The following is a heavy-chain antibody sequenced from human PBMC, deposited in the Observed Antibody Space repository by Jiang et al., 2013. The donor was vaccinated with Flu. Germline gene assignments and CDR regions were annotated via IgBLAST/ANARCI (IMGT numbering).Heavy chain of an antibody. CDR2: TYYRSKWYT. V-gene: IGHV6-1*01. J-gene: IGHJ6*02. CDR1: GDSVSGDSVD. Sequence: QTLSLTCAISGDSVSGDSVDWSWFRQSPSRGLEWLGRTYYRSKWYTDYAVSVRSRLNINPDTSKNQFSLQLSSVTPEDSAVYYCARHFRATDSYYFYGMDVWGQGTTVTVSS. CDR3: ARHFRATDSYYFYGMDV. D-gene: IGHD3-3*02.